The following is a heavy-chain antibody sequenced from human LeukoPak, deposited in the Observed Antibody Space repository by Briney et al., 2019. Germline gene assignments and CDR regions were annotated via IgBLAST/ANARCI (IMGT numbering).Heavy chain of an antibody. D-gene: IGHD6-13*01. CDR1: GYTFSIYN. CDR3: AREGVAATGLDY. V-gene: IGHV1-46*01. J-gene: IGHJ4*02. CDR2: INPSGGSA. Sequence: APVKVSCKASGYTFSIYNMHWVRQAPGQGLEWMGIINPSGGSASDAQKSQGRLTMTRDTSTSTLYMELSSLRSEDTAVYYCAREGVAATGLDYWGQGTLVTVSS.